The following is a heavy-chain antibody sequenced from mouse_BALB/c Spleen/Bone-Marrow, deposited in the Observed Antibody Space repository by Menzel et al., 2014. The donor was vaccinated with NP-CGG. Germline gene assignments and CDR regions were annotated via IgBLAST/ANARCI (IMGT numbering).Heavy chain of an antibody. J-gene: IGHJ4*01. V-gene: IGHV5-6*01. CDR1: GFTFSSYG. CDR3: ARDFITTDAMDY. D-gene: IGHD1-1*01. CDR2: ISSGGSST. Sequence: EVQLQQSGGDLVKPGGSLKLSCAASGFTFSSYGMSWVRQTPDKRLEWVATISSGGSSTYYPDSVKGRFTISRDNAKNTLYLQMSSLKSEDTAMYYCARDFITTDAMDYWGQGTSVTVSS.